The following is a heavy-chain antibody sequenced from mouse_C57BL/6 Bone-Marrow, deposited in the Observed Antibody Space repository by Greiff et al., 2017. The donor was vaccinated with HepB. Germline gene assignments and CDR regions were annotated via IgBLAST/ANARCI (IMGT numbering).Heavy chain of an antibody. V-gene: IGHV2-3*01. CDR2: IWGDGST. Sequence: QVHVKQSGPGLVAPSQSLSITCTVSGFSLTSYGVSWVRQPPGKGLEWLGVIWGDGSTNYHSALISRLSISKDNSKSQVFLKLNSLQTDDTATYHCAKGGLLHDFDYWGQGTTLTVSS. CDR3: AKGGLLHDFDY. J-gene: IGHJ2*01. CDR1: GFSLTSYG. D-gene: IGHD2-1*01.